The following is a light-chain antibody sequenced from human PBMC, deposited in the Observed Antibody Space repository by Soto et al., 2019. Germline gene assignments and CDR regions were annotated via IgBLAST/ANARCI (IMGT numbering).Light chain of an antibody. V-gene: IGLV1-40*01. CDR3: QSFDSSLV. Sequence: QSVLTQPPSVSGAPGQRVTISCTGSSSNIGAGYGVQWYQQLPGSAPKLLIYGNNNRPSGVPDRFSGSQSGTSASLAISGLQAEDEADYYCQSFDSSLVFGGGTK. CDR2: GNN. J-gene: IGLJ3*02. CDR1: SSNIGAGYG.